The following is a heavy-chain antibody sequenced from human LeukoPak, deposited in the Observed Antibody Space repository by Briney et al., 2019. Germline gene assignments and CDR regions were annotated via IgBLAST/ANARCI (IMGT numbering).Heavy chain of an antibody. D-gene: IGHD3-16*02. V-gene: IGHV4-34*01. CDR3: ARPRGVWGSYRQFDY. CDR2: INHSGST. J-gene: IGHJ4*02. CDR1: GGSFSGYY. Sequence: PSETLSLTCAVYGGSFSGYYWSWIRQPPGKGLEWIGEINHSGSTNYNPSLKSRVTISVDTSKKQFSLKLSSVTAADTAVYYCARPRGVWGSYRQFDYWGQGTLVTVSS.